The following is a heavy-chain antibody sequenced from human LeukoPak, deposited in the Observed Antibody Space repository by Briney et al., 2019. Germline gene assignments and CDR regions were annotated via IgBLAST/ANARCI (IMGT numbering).Heavy chain of an antibody. Sequence: TGGSLRLSCAASGFTLSHHGMNWVRQAPGKGLEWVSGVGPSGARTYYADSVKGRFTISRDNSKNTLYLQMNSLRAEDTGVYYCAKDLSSGSRRAYWGQGTLVTVSS. J-gene: IGHJ4*02. D-gene: IGHD6-19*01. V-gene: IGHV3-23*01. CDR3: AKDLSSGSRRAY. CDR1: GFTLSHHG. CDR2: VGPSGART.